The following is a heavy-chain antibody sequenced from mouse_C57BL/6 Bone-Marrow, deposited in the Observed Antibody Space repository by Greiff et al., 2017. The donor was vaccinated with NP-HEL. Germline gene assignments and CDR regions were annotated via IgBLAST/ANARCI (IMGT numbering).Heavy chain of an antibody. J-gene: IGHJ1*03. CDR2: ITHSGET. CDR3: AGDYDGYWYFDV. Sequence: VQGVESGPGLVKPSQSLFLTCSITGFPITSGYYWIWIRQSPGKPLEWMGYITHSGETFYNPSLQSPISITREPSKNQFFLQLNSVTTEDTAMYYCAGDYDGYWYFDVWGTGTTVTVSS. V-gene: IGHV12-3*01. CDR1: GFPITSGYY. D-gene: IGHD2-3*01.